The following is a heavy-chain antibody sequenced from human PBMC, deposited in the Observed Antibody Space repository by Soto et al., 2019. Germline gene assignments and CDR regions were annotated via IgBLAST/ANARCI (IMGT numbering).Heavy chain of an antibody. J-gene: IGHJ4*02. V-gene: IGHV1-2*04. Sequence: GASVKVSCKASGYAFTGYYMHWMRQAPGQGLEWMGWINPNSGETDYAQNFQGWVTMTADKSISTAYMELSGLRSEDTAVYYCARGPIAVADMDPFDYWGQGTLVTVSS. CDR1: GYAFTGYY. CDR2: INPNSGET. D-gene: IGHD6-19*01. CDR3: ARGPIAVADMDPFDY.